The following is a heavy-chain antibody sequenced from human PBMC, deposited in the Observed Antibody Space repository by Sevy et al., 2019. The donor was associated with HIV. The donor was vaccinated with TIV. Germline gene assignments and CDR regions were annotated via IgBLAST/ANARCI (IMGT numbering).Heavy chain of an antibody. D-gene: IGHD1-26*01. J-gene: IGHJ4*02. Sequence: GESLKISCAASGFTFSNAWMSWVRQPPGKGLEWVGRIKSKSEGWTRDFAAPVKGRFAISRDDSKNTLYLQMDSLKTEDTAVYYCAAGVGASDFDYWGQGILVTVSS. CDR3: AAGVGASDFDY. CDR2: IKSKSEGWTR. V-gene: IGHV3-15*01. CDR1: GFTFSNAW.